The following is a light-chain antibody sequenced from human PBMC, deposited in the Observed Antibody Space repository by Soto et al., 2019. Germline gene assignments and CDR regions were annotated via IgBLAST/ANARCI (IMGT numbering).Light chain of an antibody. V-gene: IGKV1-39*01. J-gene: IGKJ1*01. CDR2: AAS. Sequence: DIKMTQSPSSLSASVGDRPTIICGASQSISSYLNWYQQKPGKAPKLLIYAASSLQSGVPSRFSGSGSGTDFTLTISSLQPEDFATYYCQQSYSTPWTFGQGTKVDIK. CDR3: QQSYSTPWT. CDR1: QSISSY.